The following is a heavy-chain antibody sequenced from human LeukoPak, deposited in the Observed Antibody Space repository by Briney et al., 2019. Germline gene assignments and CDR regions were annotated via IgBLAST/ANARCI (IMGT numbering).Heavy chain of an antibody. Sequence: GGSLRLSFAASGFTFSSYAMSWVRQAPGKGLEWVAFIRYDGSNKYYADSVKGRFSMSRDNVKNSLYLQMNSLRAEDTAVYYCARVRSGGATHDYWGQGTLVTVSS. CDR1: GFTFSSYA. V-gene: IGHV3-30*02. CDR3: ARVRSGGATHDY. D-gene: IGHD6-19*01. J-gene: IGHJ4*02. CDR2: IRYDGSNK.